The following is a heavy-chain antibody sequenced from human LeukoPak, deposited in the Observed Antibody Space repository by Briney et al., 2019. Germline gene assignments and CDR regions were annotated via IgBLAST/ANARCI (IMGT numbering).Heavy chain of an antibody. J-gene: IGHJ1*01. D-gene: IGHD6-19*01. CDR1: GGSISSYY. CDR2: IYHSGST. Sequence: PSETLSLTCTVSGGSISSYYWSWIRQPPGKGLEWIGYIYHSGSTNYNPSLKSRVTISGDTSKNQFSLKLSSVTAADTAVYYCARHGGGWYEYFQDWGQGTLVTVSS. V-gene: IGHV4-59*08. CDR3: ARHGGGWYEYFQD.